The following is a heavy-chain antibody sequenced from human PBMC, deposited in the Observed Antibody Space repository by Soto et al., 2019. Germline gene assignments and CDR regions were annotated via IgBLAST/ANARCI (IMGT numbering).Heavy chain of an antibody. J-gene: IGHJ5*02. CDR3: AREPQNYYGSGRSNWFDP. Sequence: SETLSLTCTVSGGSISSYYWSWIRQPPGKGLEWIGYIYYSGSTNYNPSLKSRVTISVDTSKNQFSLKLSSVTAADTAVYYCAREPQNYYGSGRSNWFDPWGQGTLVPVSS. CDR2: IYYSGST. CDR1: GGSISSYY. V-gene: IGHV4-59*01. D-gene: IGHD3-10*01.